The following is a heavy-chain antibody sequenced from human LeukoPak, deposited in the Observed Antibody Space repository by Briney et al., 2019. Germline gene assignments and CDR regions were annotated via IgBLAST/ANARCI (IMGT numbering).Heavy chain of an antibody. V-gene: IGHV3-30*18. Sequence: GGSLRLSCVVSGLTFSKAWMSWVRQAPGKGLEWVAVISYDGSNKYYADSVKGRFTISRDNSKNTLYLQMNSLRAEDTAVYYCAKSTGAGGFDYWGQGTLVTVSS. CDR3: AKSTGAGGFDY. CDR1: GLTFSKAW. D-gene: IGHD1-14*01. CDR2: ISYDGSNK. J-gene: IGHJ4*02.